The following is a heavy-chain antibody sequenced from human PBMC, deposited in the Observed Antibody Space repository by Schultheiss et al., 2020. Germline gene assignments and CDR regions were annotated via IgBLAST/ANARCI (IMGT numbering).Heavy chain of an antibody. CDR3: ARRAADYYYYYYMDV. J-gene: IGHJ6*03. CDR1: GYSFTSYW. Sequence: GGSLRLSCKGSGYSFTSYWIGWVRQMPGKGLEWMGIIYPGDSDTRYSPSFQGQVTISADKSISTAYLQWSSLKASDTAMYYCARRAADYYYYYYMDVWGKGTTVTVSS. D-gene: IGHD6-25*01. CDR2: IYPGDSDT. V-gene: IGHV5-51*01.